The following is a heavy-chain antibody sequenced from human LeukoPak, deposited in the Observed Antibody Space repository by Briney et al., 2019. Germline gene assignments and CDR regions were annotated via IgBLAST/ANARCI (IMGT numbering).Heavy chain of an antibody. CDR1: GFTFSSYE. J-gene: IGHJ6*03. CDR2: ISSSGSTI. Sequence: GGSLRLSCAASGFTFSSYEMNLVRQAPGKGLEWVSYISSSGSTIYYADSVKGRFTISRDNAKNSLYLQMNSLRAEDTAVYYCARDQGFYYYYMDVWGKGTTVTVSS. CDR3: ARDQGFYYYYMDV. V-gene: IGHV3-48*03.